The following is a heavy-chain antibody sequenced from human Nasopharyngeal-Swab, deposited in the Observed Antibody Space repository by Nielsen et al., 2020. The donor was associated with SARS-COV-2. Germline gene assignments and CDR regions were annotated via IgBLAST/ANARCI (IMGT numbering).Heavy chain of an antibody. D-gene: IGHD4-11*01. CDR1: GYTFTSYD. V-gene: IGHV1-8*01. Sequence: ASVKVSCKASGYTFTSYDINWVRQATGQGLEWMGWMNPNSGNTGYAQKFQGRVTMTRNTSISTAYMELSSLRSEDTAVYYCARAPSYLQYLYYYCYMDVWGKGTTVTVSS. CDR2: MNPNSGNT. CDR3: ARAPSYLQYLYYYCYMDV. J-gene: IGHJ6*03.